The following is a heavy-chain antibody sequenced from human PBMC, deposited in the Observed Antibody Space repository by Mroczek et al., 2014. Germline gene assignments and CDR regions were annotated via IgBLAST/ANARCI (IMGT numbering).Heavy chain of an antibody. CDR1: GGSTSSRSYY. J-gene: IGHJ3*02. Sequence: QVQLQESGPGLVKPSETLSLTCTVSGGSTSSRSYYWGWIRQPPGKGLEWLGTIYSDESSYYNPSLKSRVTISVDTSNNQFSLTLRSVTAADTAVYYCARQSRLFLDDSSVLFPPSTFGPRLSFDIVGPRDKWSPSLQ. CDR2: IYSDESS. CDR3: ARQSRLFLDDSSVLFPPSTFGPRLSFDI. D-gene: IGHD3-22*01. V-gene: IGHV4-39*01.